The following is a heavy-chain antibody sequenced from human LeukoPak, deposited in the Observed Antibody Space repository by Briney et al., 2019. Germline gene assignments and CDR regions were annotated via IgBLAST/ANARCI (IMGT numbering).Heavy chain of an antibody. CDR1: GGTFSSYA. V-gene: IGHV1-2*02. CDR3: ARAGHIAVSYYFDY. D-gene: IGHD6-19*01. J-gene: IGHJ4*02. Sequence: ASVKVSCKASGGTFSSYAISWVRQAPGQGLEWMGWINPNSGGTNYAQKFQGRVTMTRDTSISTAYMELSRLRSDDTAVYYCARAGHIAVSYYFDYWGQGTLVTVSS. CDR2: INPNSGGT.